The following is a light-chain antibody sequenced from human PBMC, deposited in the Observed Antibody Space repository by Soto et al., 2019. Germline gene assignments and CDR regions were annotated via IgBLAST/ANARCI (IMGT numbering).Light chain of an antibody. Sequence: QYALTQPASVSGSPGQSITISCTGTSSDVGSYNLVSWYQKHPGKAPKLMIYEVSKRPSGYANRFSGSKSGNTASLTISGLQAEDEAEYYCCSYAGSSTLVFGGGTKLTVL. CDR1: SSDVGSYNL. CDR3: CSYAGSSTLV. J-gene: IGLJ2*01. V-gene: IGLV2-23*02. CDR2: EVS.